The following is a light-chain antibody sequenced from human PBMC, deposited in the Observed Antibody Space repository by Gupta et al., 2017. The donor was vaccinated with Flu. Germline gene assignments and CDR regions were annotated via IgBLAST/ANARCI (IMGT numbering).Light chain of an antibody. CDR3: QQVNGFPWT. J-gene: IGKJ1*01. V-gene: IGKV1-5*03. CDR1: QSISTW. CDR2: TAS. Sequence: DIKMTQSPSTLSASVGDRVTITCRASQSISTWLAWFQQKPGKGPRLLIHTASSLESGVPSRFSGSGSGTEFTLTISGLQPDDFATYYCQQVNGFPWTFGQGTKVEVK.